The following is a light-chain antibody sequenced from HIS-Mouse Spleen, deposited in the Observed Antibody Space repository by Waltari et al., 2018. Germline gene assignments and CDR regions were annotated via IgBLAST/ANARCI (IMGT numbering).Light chain of an antibody. CDR1: QSLVHSDGNTY. V-gene: IGKV2-30*02. CDR3: MQGTHWLLT. J-gene: IGKJ4*01. CDR2: KVS. Sequence: DVVMTQSPLSLPVTLGQPASISCRSSQSLVHSDGNTYLNWFQQRPGQSPMRLIYKVSNRDSGVPDRFSGSGSGTDFTLKISRVEAEDVGVYYCMQGTHWLLTFGGGTKVEIK.